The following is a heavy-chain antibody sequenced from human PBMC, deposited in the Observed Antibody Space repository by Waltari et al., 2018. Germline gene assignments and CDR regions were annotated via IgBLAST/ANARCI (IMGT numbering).Heavy chain of an antibody. D-gene: IGHD3-10*01. Sequence: EVQLVQSGAEVKKPGATVKISCKASGYTFIDYFMHWVQQAPGKGLEWVGRIDPEDGETVYAEKFQGRVTLTADTSTDTSYLELSSLRSDDTAVYYCAPLPGGSGQTFDYWGQGTLLTVSS. CDR3: APLPGGSGQTFDY. V-gene: IGHV1-69-2*01. CDR2: IDPEDGET. J-gene: IGHJ4*02. CDR1: GYTFIDYF.